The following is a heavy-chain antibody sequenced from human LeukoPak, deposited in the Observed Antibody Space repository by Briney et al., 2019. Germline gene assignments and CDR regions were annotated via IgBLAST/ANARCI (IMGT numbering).Heavy chain of an antibody. V-gene: IGHV3-23*01. Sequence: GGSLRLSCAASGFTFSSYAMSWFRQAPAKGLEWVSAISGSGGSTYYADSVKGRFTISRDNSKNTLYLQMNSLRAEDTAVYYCAKGYTMIVVVIPYYFDYWGQGTLVTVSS. CDR3: AKGYTMIVVVIPYYFDY. CDR2: ISGSGGST. CDR1: GFTFSSYA. J-gene: IGHJ4*02. D-gene: IGHD3-22*01.